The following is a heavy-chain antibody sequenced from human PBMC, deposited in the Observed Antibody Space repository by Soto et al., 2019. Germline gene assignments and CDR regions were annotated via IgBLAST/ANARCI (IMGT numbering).Heavy chain of an antibody. CDR1: GFPFSGYT. J-gene: IGHJ4*02. CDR2: ISRFGDNI. V-gene: IGHV3-21*01. D-gene: IGHD3-10*01. Sequence: EVHLVESGGGLVKPGGYLRLSCAASGFPFSGYTMNWVRQAPGKGLQWVSSISRFGDNIYYADSVKGRFTISRDNARKSEDLQMNSLRVEDTAVYYCARVGAYFGEFDYFDYWGQGTPVTVSS. CDR3: ARVGAYFGEFDYFDY.